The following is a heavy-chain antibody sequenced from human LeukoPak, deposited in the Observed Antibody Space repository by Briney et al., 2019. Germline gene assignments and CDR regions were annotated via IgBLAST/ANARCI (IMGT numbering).Heavy chain of an antibody. J-gene: IGHJ5*02. CDR2: INPNSGGT. CDR1: GYTFTGYY. V-gene: IGHV1-2*02. CDR3: ARDLVNWGNWFDP. Sequence: VASVKVSCKASGYTFTGYYMHWVRQAPGQGLEWMGWINPNSGGTNYAQKFQGRVTMTRDTSISTAYMELSRLRSDDTAVYYCARDLVNWGNWFDPWGQGTLVTVSS. D-gene: IGHD7-27*01.